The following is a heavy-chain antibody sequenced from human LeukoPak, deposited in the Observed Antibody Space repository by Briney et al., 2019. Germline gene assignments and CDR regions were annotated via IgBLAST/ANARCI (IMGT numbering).Heavy chain of an antibody. D-gene: IGHD3-10*01. V-gene: IGHV4-59*08. J-gene: IGHJ6*03. CDR1: GGYISSYY. CDR3: ARAEGSGSRNYYYYYYYMDV. CDR2: IYYSGSS. Sequence: SETLSLTCTVSGGYISSYYWSWIRQPPGKGLEWIGYIYYSGSSNYNPSLKSRVTISVDTSKNQISLKLSSVTAADTAVYYCARAEGSGSRNYYYYYYYMDVWGKGTTVTISS.